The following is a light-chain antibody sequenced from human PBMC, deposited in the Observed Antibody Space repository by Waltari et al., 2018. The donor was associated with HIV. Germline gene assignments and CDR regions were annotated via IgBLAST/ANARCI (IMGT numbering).Light chain of an antibody. CDR2: GKN. Sequence: SSELTQDPAVSVALGQTVRITGQGASLRSYIASWYHEKPGQAPVLVIYGKNNRPSGIPDRFSGSSSGNTASLTITGAQAEDEADYYCNSRDSSGNPVFGGGTKLTVL. J-gene: IGLJ2*01. V-gene: IGLV3-19*01. CDR3: NSRDSSGNPV. CDR1: SLRSYI.